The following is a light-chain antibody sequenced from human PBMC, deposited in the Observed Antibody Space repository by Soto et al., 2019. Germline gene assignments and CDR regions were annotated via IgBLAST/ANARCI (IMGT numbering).Light chain of an antibody. Sequence: DIQMTQSPSSLSASVGDRVTITCRTSEHINYFLNWYQQKAGKAPKLLIYAASGLQTGVPSRFSGSGSGTDFTLTISSLQPEDSATYYCQQSYSAPQITFGQGTRLEIK. CDR1: EHINYF. CDR3: QQSYSAPQIT. J-gene: IGKJ5*01. V-gene: IGKV1-39*01. CDR2: AAS.